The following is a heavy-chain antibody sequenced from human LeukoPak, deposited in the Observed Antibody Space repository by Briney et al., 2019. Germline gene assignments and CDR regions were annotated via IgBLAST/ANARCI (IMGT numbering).Heavy chain of an antibody. CDR3: ARGRGPTVTTWFDY. Sequence: PGGSLRLSCTASGFTFGSYAMHWFRQAPGKGVEWVAVISYDGNNKYYADSVKGRFTFSRDNSKNTLYLQMTSLRVEDTAVYYCARGRGPTVTTWFDYWGQGTLVTVSS. CDR1: GFTFGSYA. V-gene: IGHV3-30-3*01. D-gene: IGHD4-17*01. CDR2: ISYDGNNK. J-gene: IGHJ4*02.